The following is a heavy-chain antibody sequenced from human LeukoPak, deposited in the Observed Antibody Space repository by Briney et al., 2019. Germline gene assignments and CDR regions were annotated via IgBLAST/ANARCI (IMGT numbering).Heavy chain of an antibody. V-gene: IGHV3-21*01. CDR3: VRDGGEGSSGGSYSYYMDV. CDR2: ISSSSTYI. Sequence: SLRLACPVFGLTFSNYGMNWVRQAPGKVLEWVSSISSSSTYIYYADSVKGRFAISRHHAKNSLYLQMNSLRAEDTAVYYCVRDGGEGSSGGSYSYYMDVWGKGTTVTVSS. D-gene: IGHD2-21*01. CDR1: GLTFSNYG. J-gene: IGHJ6*03.